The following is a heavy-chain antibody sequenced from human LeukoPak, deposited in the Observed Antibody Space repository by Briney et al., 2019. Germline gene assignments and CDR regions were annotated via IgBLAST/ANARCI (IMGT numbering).Heavy chain of an antibody. V-gene: IGHV3-23*01. Sequence: GGSLRLSCAASGFTFDDYAMHWVRQAPGKGLEWVSAISGSGGSTYYADSVKGRFTTSRDNSKNTLYLQMNSLRAEDTAVYYCAKDRLGPFDYWGQGTLVTVSS. D-gene: IGHD1-26*01. CDR1: GFTFDDYA. J-gene: IGHJ4*02. CDR3: AKDRLGPFDY. CDR2: ISGSGGST.